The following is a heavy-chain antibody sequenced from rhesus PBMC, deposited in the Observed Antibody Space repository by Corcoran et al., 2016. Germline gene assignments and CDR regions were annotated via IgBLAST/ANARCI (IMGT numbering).Heavy chain of an antibody. V-gene: IGHV4-65*01. CDR1: GGSVSSSTW. Sequence: QVQLQESGPGLVKPSETLSLTCAVSGGSVSSSTWWSWLRPPPGNGLEWIGYSMGSSGSTYYNSYLKSRVTISTDTSKNQFSRKLSSVTAADTAVYYCASNLDYWGQGVLVTVSS. CDR2: SMGSSGST. CDR3: ASNLDY. J-gene: IGHJ4*01.